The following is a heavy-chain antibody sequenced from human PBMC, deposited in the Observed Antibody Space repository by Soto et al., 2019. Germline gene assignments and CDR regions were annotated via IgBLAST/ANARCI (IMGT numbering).Heavy chain of an antibody. V-gene: IGHV3-23*01. CDR2: ISGSGGST. CDR3: AKDFWSTSAEFFQH. J-gene: IGHJ1*01. Sequence: GGSLRLSCAASGFTFSSYAMSWVRQAPGKGPEWVSGISGSGGSTYYADSVKGRFTISRDNSKNTLYLQMNSLRGEDTAVYYCAKDFWSTSAEFFQHWGQGNLVTVS. CDR1: GFTFSSYA. D-gene: IGHD2-8*02.